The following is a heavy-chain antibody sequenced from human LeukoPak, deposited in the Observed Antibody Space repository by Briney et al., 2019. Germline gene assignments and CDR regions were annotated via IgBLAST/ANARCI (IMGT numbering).Heavy chain of an antibody. CDR1: GFTFRIYG. CDR3: AKSGDYYDSSGLKGNAFDI. V-gene: IGHV3-33*06. CDR2: IWYDGSNK. J-gene: IGHJ3*02. D-gene: IGHD3-22*01. Sequence: GGSLRLSCAASGFTFRIYGMHWVREAPGKGLEWVAVIWYDGSNKYYADSAKGRFTLSTDNSKNTLYLQMHSLSAEDTAVYYCAKSGDYYDSSGLKGNAFDIWGQGTMVTVSS.